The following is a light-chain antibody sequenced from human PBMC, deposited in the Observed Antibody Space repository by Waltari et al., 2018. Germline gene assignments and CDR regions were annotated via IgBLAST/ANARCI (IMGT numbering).Light chain of an antibody. Sequence: QSVLTQPPSASGTPGQGVTISCSGTNSNFAIKTVNWYQQVPGTAPKLLIYNNTHRPSGVTDRFSASKSGTSASLAISGLQSEDEADYYCAAWFDSLNSWVFGGGTKLTVL. V-gene: IGLV1-44*01. CDR2: NNT. CDR3: AAWFDSLNSWV. CDR1: NSNFAIKT. J-gene: IGLJ3*02.